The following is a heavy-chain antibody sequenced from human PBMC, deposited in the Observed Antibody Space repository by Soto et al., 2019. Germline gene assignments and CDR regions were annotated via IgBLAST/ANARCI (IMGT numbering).Heavy chain of an antibody. CDR1: GGTFSSYA. D-gene: IGHD6-13*01. V-gene: IGHV1-69*13. J-gene: IGHJ6*02. CDR2: IIPIFGTA. Sequence: ASVKVSCKASGGTFSSYAISWVRQAPGQGLEWMGGIIPIFGTANYAQKFQGRVTITADESTSTAYMELSSLRSEDTAVYYCARDDSSSWYPYYYGMDVWGQGTTVTVSS. CDR3: ARDDSSSWYPYYYGMDV.